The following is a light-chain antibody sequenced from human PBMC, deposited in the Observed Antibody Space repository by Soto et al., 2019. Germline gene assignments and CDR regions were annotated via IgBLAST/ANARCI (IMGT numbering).Light chain of an antibody. Sequence: EIVLTQSPGTLSLSPGERATLSCRASQSVSSSYSAWYQQKPGEAPRLLIYGASSKATGIPDRFSGSGCGTDVTLTISRLEPEDFAVYYCQQYGSSSLTFGGGTKVEIK. J-gene: IGKJ4*01. CDR1: QSVSSSY. V-gene: IGKV3-20*01. CDR3: QQYGSSSLT. CDR2: GAS.